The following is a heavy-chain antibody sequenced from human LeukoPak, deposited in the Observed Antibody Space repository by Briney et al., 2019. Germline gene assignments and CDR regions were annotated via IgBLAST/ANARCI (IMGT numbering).Heavy chain of an antibody. V-gene: IGHV1-69*13. J-gene: IGHJ4*02. CDR1: GGTFSTSG. Sequence: SVKVSCKASGGTFSTSGISWVRQAPGQGLEWMGGIIPMFGTANYAQKFQGRVTITADESTSTAYMELNSLRSEDTAVYYCVRDMGGHDFYFKYWGQGTLVTVSA. D-gene: IGHD5-12*01. CDR3: VRDMGGHDFYFKY. CDR2: IIPMFGTA.